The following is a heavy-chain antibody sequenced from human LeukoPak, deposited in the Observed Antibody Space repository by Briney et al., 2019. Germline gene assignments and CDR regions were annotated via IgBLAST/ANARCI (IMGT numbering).Heavy chain of an antibody. J-gene: IGHJ4*02. CDR2: FWNYGSNP. CDR1: KFTFSHFG. D-gene: IGHD4-11*01. CDR3: EKDAQRGFDYSHSLEN. Sequence: PGGSLRLSYAASKFTFSHFGMHGLGQAPGRGLEWVAVFWNYGSNPYYADSVKGRFTVSRDNSQDMVDLHVNNLRPEDTAVYYCEKDAQRGFDYSHSLENWGQGTLVSVSS. V-gene: IGHV3-33*06.